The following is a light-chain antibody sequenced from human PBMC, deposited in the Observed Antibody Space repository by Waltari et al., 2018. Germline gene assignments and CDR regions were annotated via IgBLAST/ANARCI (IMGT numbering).Light chain of an antibody. Sequence: EIVLTQSPGTLSLSPGERAPLACRASPSVGRSFAWYQQKPGRAPRLLIFGASSRATGIPDRFSGSGSGTDFSLTISRLEPEDFAVYYCQHYVRLPATFGQGTKVEIK. CDR1: PSVGRS. CDR3: QHYVRLPAT. V-gene: IGKV3-20*01. J-gene: IGKJ1*01. CDR2: GAS.